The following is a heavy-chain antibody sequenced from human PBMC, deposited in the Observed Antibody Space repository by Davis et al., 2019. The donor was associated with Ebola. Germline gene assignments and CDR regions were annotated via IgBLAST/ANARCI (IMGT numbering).Heavy chain of an antibody. CDR2: IYSGGST. CDR1: GFSVSANY. CDR3: ARDGEYCTNGICSTYFDN. V-gene: IGHV3-66*01. J-gene: IGHJ4*02. Sequence: GGSLRLSCAASGFSVSANYMNWVRQAPGKGLEWVSLIYSGGSTYYADSVKGRFTLSRDNSKNTLYLQMNNLRAEDTAVYYCARDGEYCTNGICSTYFDNWGQGTLVTVSS. D-gene: IGHD2-8*01.